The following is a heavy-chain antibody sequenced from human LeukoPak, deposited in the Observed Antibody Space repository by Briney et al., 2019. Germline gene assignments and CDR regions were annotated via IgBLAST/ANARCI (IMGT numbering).Heavy chain of an antibody. V-gene: IGHV3-23*01. Sequence: GGSLRLSCAASGFTFSSYGMSWVRQAPGKGLEWVSTISGSGGSTYYADSVKGRFTISRDNAKNSLYLQMNSLRAEDTAVYYCARDHGYSSSWSLGAFDIWGQGTMVTVSS. J-gene: IGHJ3*02. D-gene: IGHD6-13*01. CDR1: GFTFSSYG. CDR2: ISGSGGST. CDR3: ARDHGYSSSWSLGAFDI.